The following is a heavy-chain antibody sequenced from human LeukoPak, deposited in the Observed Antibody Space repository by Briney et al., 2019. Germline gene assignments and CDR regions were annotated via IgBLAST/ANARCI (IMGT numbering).Heavy chain of an antibody. Sequence: PGGSLRLSCAAPGFTFSSYGMHWVRQAPGKGLEWVSVIYSGGSTYYADSVKGPFTISRHNSKNTLYLQMNSLRAEDTAVYYCARGLRGLAAADYWGQGTLVTVSS. D-gene: IGHD6-13*01. CDR2: IYSGGST. J-gene: IGHJ4*02. V-gene: IGHV3-53*04. CDR3: ARGLRGLAAADY. CDR1: GFTFSSYG.